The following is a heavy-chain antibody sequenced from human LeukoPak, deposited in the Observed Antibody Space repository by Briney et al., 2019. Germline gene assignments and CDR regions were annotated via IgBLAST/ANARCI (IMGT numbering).Heavy chain of an antibody. CDR2: IYYSGST. Sequence: SETLSLTCTVSGGSISSYYWSWTRQPPGKGLEWIGYIYYSGSTNYNPSLKSRVTISVDTSKNQFSLKLSSVTAADTAVYYCARLLSGSGWPYYYYGMDVWGQGTTVTVSS. D-gene: IGHD6-19*01. J-gene: IGHJ6*02. CDR1: GGSISSYY. V-gene: IGHV4-59*08. CDR3: ARLLSGSGWPYYYYGMDV.